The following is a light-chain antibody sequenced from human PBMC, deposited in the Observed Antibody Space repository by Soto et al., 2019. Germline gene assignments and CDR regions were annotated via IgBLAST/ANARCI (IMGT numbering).Light chain of an antibody. Sequence: EIVLTQSPATLSLSPGERATLSCRASQSVSRYLAWYQQKPGQAPRLLIYDASNRATGIPARFSGSRSGTDFTLTISSLEPEDFAVYYCQQSSNWPLTFGGGTKVEIK. CDR3: QQSSNWPLT. J-gene: IGKJ4*01. V-gene: IGKV3-11*01. CDR1: QSVSRY. CDR2: DAS.